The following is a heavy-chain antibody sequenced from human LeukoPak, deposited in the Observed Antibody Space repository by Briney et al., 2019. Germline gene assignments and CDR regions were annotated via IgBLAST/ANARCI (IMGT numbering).Heavy chain of an antibody. Sequence: GGSLRLSCSASGFTFSTFPMHWVRQAPGKGLEYFSAISRNGDTTYYADSVKGRFTISRDNSKNTLDLQMSSLRAEDTAVYYCASAYGSGSYYKGYFDYWGQGTLVTVSS. CDR3: ASAYGSGSYYKGYFDY. CDR2: ISRNGDTT. CDR1: GFTFSTFP. J-gene: IGHJ4*02. D-gene: IGHD3-10*01. V-gene: IGHV3-64D*09.